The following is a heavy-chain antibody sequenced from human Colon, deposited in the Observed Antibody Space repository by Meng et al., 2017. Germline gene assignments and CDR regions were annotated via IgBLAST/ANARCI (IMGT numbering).Heavy chain of an antibody. CDR3: ARDWQGSAVAGTPNKYGMDV. J-gene: IGHJ6*02. CDR2: IIPMLDTA. Sequence: SVKVSCKAAGGTFTSYSISWVRQAPGQGLEWMGRIIPMLDTANYAQRFQGRVTITADKSTNTAYMEVSSLRSEDTDVYYCARDWQGSAVAGTPNKYGMDVWGQGTTVTVSS. V-gene: IGHV1-69*08. D-gene: IGHD6-19*01. CDR1: GGTFTSYS.